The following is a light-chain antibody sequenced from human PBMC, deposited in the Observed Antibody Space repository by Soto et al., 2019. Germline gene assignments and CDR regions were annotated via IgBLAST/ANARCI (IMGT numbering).Light chain of an antibody. Sequence: EIVMTQSPATLSVSPGERATLSCRASKSVSSNLAWYQQKPGQAPRLLIYGASTRATGIPARFSGSGSGTEFTLTISSLQSEDSAVYYCQQYNNWPPGYTFGQWTKLEIK. J-gene: IGKJ2*01. CDR3: QQYNNWPPGYT. CDR2: GAS. V-gene: IGKV3-15*01. CDR1: KSVSSN.